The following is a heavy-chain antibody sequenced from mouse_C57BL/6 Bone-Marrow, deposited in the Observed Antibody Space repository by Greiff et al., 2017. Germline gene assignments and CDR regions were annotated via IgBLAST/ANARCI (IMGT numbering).Heavy chain of an antibody. CDR3: TLANWDDD. V-gene: IGHV14-4*01. Sequence: VQLKQSGAELVRPGASVKLSCTASGFNIKDDYMHWVKQRPEQGLEWIGWIDPENGDTEYASKFQGKATITADTSSNTAYLQLSSLTSEDTAVYYCTLANWDDDWGQGTTLTVSS. D-gene: IGHD4-1*01. CDR2: IDPENGDT. J-gene: IGHJ2*01. CDR1: GFNIKDDY.